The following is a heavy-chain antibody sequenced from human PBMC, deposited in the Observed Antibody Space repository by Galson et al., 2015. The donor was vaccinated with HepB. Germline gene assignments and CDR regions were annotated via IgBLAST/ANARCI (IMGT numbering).Heavy chain of an antibody. Sequence: SVTVSCKASGSTFTSYDINWVRQATGQGLEWMGWMNPNSGNTGYAQKFQGRVTMTRNTSISTAYMELSSLRSEDTAVYYCARGGRTSTRKVYYYYYGMDVWGQGTTVTVSS. D-gene: IGHD2-2*01. V-gene: IGHV1-8*01. CDR1: GSTFTSYD. CDR3: ARGGRTSTRKVYYYYYGMDV. J-gene: IGHJ6*02. CDR2: MNPNSGNT.